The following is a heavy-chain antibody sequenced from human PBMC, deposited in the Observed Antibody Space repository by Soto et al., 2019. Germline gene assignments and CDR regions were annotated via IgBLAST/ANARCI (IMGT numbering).Heavy chain of an antibody. CDR2: INPNSGNI. J-gene: IGHJ4*02. V-gene: IGHV1-8*01. Sequence: SSVKVSCTSSGNPFTSYDINWVRQATGHGLEWMGWINPNSGNIGYAQKFQGRVTMTRDTAIRTAYMEVSRLRSDDTAVYYCARGRASGGYYLLDYWGQGTLVTVSS. D-gene: IGHD3-10*01. CDR1: GNPFTSYD. CDR3: ARGRASGGYYLLDY.